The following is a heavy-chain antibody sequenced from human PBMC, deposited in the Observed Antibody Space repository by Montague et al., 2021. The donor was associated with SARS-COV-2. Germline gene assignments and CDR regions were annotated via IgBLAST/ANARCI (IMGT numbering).Heavy chain of an antibody. V-gene: IGHV4-4*02. J-gene: IGHJ2*01. Sequence: SETLSLTCAVSGGSISSNNWWCWVRQPPGKGLEWIGEIYHSGSTNYNPPLTRRATMSGANSENQYSLILNSLTTADTAVYYCARTGSLRGSSWLSKYCYFDLWGRGTLVTVSS. CDR3: ARTGSLRGSSWLSKYCYFDL. D-gene: IGHD6-13*01. CDR1: GGSISSNNW. CDR2: IYHSGST.